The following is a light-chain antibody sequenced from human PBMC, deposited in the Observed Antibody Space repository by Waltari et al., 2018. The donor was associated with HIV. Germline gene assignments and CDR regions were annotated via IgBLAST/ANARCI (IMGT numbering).Light chain of an antibody. CDR1: RSPIGADYP. V-gene: IGLV1-40*01. J-gene: IGLJ3*02. CDR2: GNS. CDR3: QSYDRSLSAWV. Sequence: QSVLAPPPSVSVAPGQRVTISCPGRRSPIGADYPLHWYQHLPGTAPKLLIYGNSNRPSGVPNRFSGSKSDTSASLAITGLQAEDEADYYCQSYDRSLSAWVFGGGTRLNVL.